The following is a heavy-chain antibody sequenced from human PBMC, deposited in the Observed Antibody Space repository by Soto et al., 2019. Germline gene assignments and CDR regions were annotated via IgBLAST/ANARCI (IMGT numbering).Heavy chain of an antibody. CDR2: ISYDGSNK. J-gene: IGHJ4*02. CDR1: GFTFSSYA. V-gene: IGHV3-30-3*01. D-gene: IGHD2-21*01. Sequence: PGGSLRLSCAASGFTFSSYAMHWVRQAPGKGLEWVAVISYDGSNKYYADSVKGRFTISRDNSKNTLYLQMNSLRAEDTAVYYCARDSPYCGGECYLYYFDYWGQGTLVSVSS. CDR3: ARDSPYCGGECYLYYFDY.